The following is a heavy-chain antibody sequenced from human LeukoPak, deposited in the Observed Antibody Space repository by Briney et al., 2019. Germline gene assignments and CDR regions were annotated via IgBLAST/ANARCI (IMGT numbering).Heavy chain of an antibody. CDR2: MNPNSGNT. CDR3: ARVGIQLWFWREFDY. CDR1: GYTFTDYD. D-gene: IGHD5-18*01. J-gene: IGHJ4*02. V-gene: IGHV1-8*02. Sequence: ASVRVSCKASGYTFTDYDINWVRQATGQGLEWMGWMNPNSGNTGYAQKFQGRVTMTRNTSISTAYMELSSLRSEDTAVYYCARVGIQLWFWREFDYWGQGALVTVSS.